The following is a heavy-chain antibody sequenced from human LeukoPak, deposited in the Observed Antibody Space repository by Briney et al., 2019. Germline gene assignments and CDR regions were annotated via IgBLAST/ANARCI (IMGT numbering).Heavy chain of an antibody. Sequence: PSETLSLTCIFSGGAISNTNYYRGRIRQPPGKGLEWVGSIRYSGSTYYNPSLKSRVTISVDTSKNQFSLKLSSVTAADTAVYYCTASATPSSISSFDYWGQGTLVTVSS. CDR1: GGAISNTNYY. CDR3: TASATPSSISSFDY. CDR2: IRYSGST. D-gene: IGHD6-13*01. J-gene: IGHJ4*02. V-gene: IGHV4-39*01.